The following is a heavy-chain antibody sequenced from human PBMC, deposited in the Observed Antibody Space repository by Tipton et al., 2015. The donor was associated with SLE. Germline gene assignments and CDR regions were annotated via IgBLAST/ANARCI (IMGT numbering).Heavy chain of an antibody. J-gene: IGHJ6*03. CDR1: GGSFSGYY. V-gene: IGHV4-34*01. CDR3: ARISTGGGQIYYYYYMDV. CDR2: INHSGST. D-gene: IGHD2-2*01. Sequence: LRLSCAVYGGSFSGYYWSWIRQPPGKGLEWIGEINHSGSTNYKPSLKSRVTISVDTSKNQFSLKLSSVTAADTAVYYCARISTGGGQIYYYYYMDVWGKGTTVTVS.